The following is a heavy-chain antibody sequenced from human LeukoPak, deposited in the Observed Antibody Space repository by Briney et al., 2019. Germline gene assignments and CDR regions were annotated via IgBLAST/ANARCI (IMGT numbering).Heavy chain of an antibody. V-gene: IGHV4-31*03. J-gene: IGHJ4*02. CDR1: GGSISSGGYY. CDR2: IYYSGST. CDR3: ARYSSSWSVIDY. Sequence: PSQTLSLTCTVSGGSISSGGYYWSWIRQHPGKGLEWIGYIYYSGSTYYNPSLKSRVTISVDTSKNQFSLKLSSVTAADTAVYYCARYSSSWSVIDYWGQGTLVTVSS. D-gene: IGHD6-13*01.